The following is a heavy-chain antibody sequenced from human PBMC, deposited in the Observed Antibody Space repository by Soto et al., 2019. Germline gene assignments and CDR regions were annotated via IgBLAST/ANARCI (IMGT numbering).Heavy chain of an antibody. V-gene: IGHV3-23*01. CDR3: AKPYCSSASCYEVYWYFDL. J-gene: IGHJ2*01. CDR2: IRSSGAGT. D-gene: IGHD2-2*01. CDR1: GFTFSSYA. Sequence: GGSLRLSCAASGFTFSSYAMSWVRQAPGKGLEWVSAIRSSGAGTYHANSVKGRFTISRDNSKNTLHLQMDSLRAEDTAIYYCAKPYCSSASCYEVYWYFDLWGRGTLVTVSS.